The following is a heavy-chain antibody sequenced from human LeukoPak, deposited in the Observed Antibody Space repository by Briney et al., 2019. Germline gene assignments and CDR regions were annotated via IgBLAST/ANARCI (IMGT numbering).Heavy chain of an antibody. CDR2: INPSGGST. CDR3: AREVEVEWELPRGYFDY. J-gene: IGHJ4*02. CDR1: GYTFTSYY. V-gene: IGHV1-46*01. D-gene: IGHD1-26*01. Sequence: WASVKVSCKASGYTFTSYYMHWVRQAPGQGLEWMGIINPSGGSTSYAQEFQGRVTMTRDMSTSTVYMELSSLRSEDTAVYYCAREVEVEWELPRGYFDYWGQGTLVTVSS.